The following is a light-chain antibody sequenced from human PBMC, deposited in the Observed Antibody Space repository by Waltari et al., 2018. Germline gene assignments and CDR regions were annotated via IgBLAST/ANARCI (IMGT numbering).Light chain of an antibody. Sequence: EIVLTQSPVTLPVSPGDGATLFCKASQSVAGSLAWYQQNPGQAPRLLIYGASTRAPSIPATFSGSGSGTDFILTISSLQSEDFAVYYCQQYNSWPLTFGGGTTVEIK. CDR2: GAS. V-gene: IGKV3-15*01. CDR1: QSVAGS. CDR3: QQYNSWPLT. J-gene: IGKJ4*01.